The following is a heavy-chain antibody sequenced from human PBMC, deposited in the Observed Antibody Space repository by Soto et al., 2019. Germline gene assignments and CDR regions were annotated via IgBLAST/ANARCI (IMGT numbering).Heavy chain of an antibody. Sequence: QVQLVQSGAEVKKPGSSVKVSCKASGGTFSSYAISWVRQAPGQGLEWMGGIIPIFGTANYAQKFQGRVTTPXAXSXXTAHMELRSLRSEDTAVYYCARHVPAAGYYYGMDVWGQGTTVTVSS. D-gene: IGHD2-2*01. CDR1: GGTFSSYA. CDR3: ARHVPAAGYYYGMDV. V-gene: IGHV1-69*05. CDR2: IIPIFGTA. J-gene: IGHJ6*02.